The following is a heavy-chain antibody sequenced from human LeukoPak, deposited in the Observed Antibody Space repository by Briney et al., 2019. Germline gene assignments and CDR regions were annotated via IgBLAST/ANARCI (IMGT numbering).Heavy chain of an antibody. CDR1: GGSISSYY. J-gene: IGHJ4*02. CDR2: IYYSGST. Sequence: PSETLSLTCTVSGGSISSYYWSWIRQPPGKGLEWIGYIYYSGSTNYNPSLKSRVTISVDTSKNQFSLKLSSVTAADTAVYYCARQLYSGYDSPTFDYWGQGTLVTVSS. CDR3: ARQLYSGYDSPTFDY. D-gene: IGHD5-12*01. V-gene: IGHV4-59*08.